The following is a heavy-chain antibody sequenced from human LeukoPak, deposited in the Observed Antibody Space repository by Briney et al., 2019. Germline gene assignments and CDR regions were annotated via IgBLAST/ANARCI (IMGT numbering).Heavy chain of an antibody. Sequence: GGPLRLSCGASGFTFSSYAMSWVRQAPGKGLEWVSGISGSGDRRNYADSVKGRFTISRDISKNTLYLQMNSLRAEDTAVYYCAKGPKQLLVGSRGYYFDYWGQGTLVTVSS. J-gene: IGHJ4*02. CDR1: GFTFSSYA. CDR2: ISGSGDRR. D-gene: IGHD6-13*01. V-gene: IGHV3-23*01. CDR3: AKGPKQLLVGSRGYYFDY.